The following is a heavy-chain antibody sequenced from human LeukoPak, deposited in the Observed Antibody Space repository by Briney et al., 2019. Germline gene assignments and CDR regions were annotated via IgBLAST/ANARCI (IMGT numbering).Heavy chain of an antibody. CDR1: GGSISSSNW. V-gene: IGHV4-4*02. D-gene: IGHD3-22*01. CDR3: ASDGYYYDSSGYYRFDY. J-gene: IGHJ4*02. Sequence: SETLSLTCAVSGGSISSSNWWSWVRQPPGKGLEWIGEIYHSGSTNYNPSLKSRVTISVDKSKNQFSLKLSSVTAADTAVYYCASDGYYYDSSGYYRFDYWGQGTLVTVSS. CDR2: IYHSGST.